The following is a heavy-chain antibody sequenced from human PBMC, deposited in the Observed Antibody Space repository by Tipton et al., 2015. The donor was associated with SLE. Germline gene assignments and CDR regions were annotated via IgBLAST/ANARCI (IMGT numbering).Heavy chain of an antibody. CDR2: INHSGST. V-gene: IGHV4-39*07. CDR1: GGSISSSSYY. J-gene: IGHJ5*02. D-gene: IGHD2-15*01. CDR3: ARLLRWFDP. Sequence: TLSLTCTVSGGSISSSSYYWSWIRQPPGKGLEWIGEINHSGSTNYNPSLKSRVTISVDTSKNQFSLKLSSVTAADTAVYYCARLLRWFDPWGQGTLVTVSS.